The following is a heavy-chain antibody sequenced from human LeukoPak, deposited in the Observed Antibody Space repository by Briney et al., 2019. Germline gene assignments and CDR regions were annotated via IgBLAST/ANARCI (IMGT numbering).Heavy chain of an antibody. J-gene: IGHJ4*02. Sequence: SETLSLTCTVSGGSISSSSYYWGWIRQPPGKGLEWIGSIYYSGSTYYNPSLKSRVTISVDTSKNQFSLKLSSVTAADTAVYYCARDLAPATPGYWGQGTLVTASS. D-gene: IGHD2-2*01. CDR3: ARDLAPATPGY. CDR2: IYYSGST. V-gene: IGHV4-39*07. CDR1: GGSISSSSYY.